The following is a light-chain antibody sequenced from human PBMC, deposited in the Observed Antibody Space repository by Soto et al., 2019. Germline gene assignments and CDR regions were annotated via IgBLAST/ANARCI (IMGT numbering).Light chain of an antibody. CDR2: EVS. CDR3: TSFPSSSPQV. J-gene: IGLJ1*01. Sequence: QSVLTQPASVSGSPGQSITISCTGTSGDVDAFDYVSWYQQHPGKAPKLMIFEVSDRPSGVSDRFSGSKSGSTASLTISGLQAEDESAYFGTSFPSSSPQVFGTGTKVTVL. CDR1: SGDVDAFDY. V-gene: IGLV2-14*01.